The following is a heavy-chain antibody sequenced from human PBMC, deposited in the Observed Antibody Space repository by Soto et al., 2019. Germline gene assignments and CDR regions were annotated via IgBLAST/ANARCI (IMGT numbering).Heavy chain of an antibody. J-gene: IGHJ6*02. CDR2: FDPEDGKT. CDR3: VRVRRQGATWYNSYCMDL. D-gene: IGHD1-1*01. Sequence: ASVKVSCKVSGYTLSEFSMHWVRQAPGKGLEWMGGFDPEDGKTTSTQKFQGRLTMTEDTSAETAYMELSILRFEDTAVYYCVRVRRQGATWYNSYCMDLWG. V-gene: IGHV1-24*01. CDR1: GYTLSEFS.